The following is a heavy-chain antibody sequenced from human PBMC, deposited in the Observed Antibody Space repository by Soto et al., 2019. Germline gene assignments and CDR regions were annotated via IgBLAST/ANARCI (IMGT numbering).Heavy chain of an antibody. D-gene: IGHD6-13*01. Sequence: SETLSLTCTVSGGSISSYYWSWIRQPPGKGLEWIGYIYYSGSTNYNPSLKSRVTISVDTSKNQFSLKLSSVTAADTVVYYCAREVSSLWSYFEYRVQGSLVSVSS. CDR3: AREVSSLWSYFEY. CDR2: IYYSGST. J-gene: IGHJ4*02. CDR1: GGSISSYY. V-gene: IGHV4-59*01.